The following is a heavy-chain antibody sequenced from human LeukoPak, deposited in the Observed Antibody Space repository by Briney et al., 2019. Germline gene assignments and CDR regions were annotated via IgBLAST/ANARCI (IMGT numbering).Heavy chain of an antibody. CDR1: GGSISSGDYY. J-gene: IGHJ6*02. Sequence: SQTLSLTCTVSGGSISSGDYYWSWIRQPPGKGLEWIGYIYYSGSTYYNPSLESRVTISVDTSKNQFSLKLSSVTAADTAVYYCARDLWFGELSPAGMDVWGQGTTVTVSS. D-gene: IGHD3-10*01. CDR3: ARDLWFGELSPAGMDV. V-gene: IGHV4-30-4*01. CDR2: IYYSGST.